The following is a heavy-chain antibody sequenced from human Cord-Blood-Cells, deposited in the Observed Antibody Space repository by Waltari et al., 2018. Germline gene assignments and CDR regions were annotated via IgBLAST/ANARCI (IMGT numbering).Heavy chain of an antibody. V-gene: IGHV1-69*01. Sequence: QVQLVPSGAAVAKPGASVKVSCNASGGTFSSYAISWLRPAPGQGIVWMGGIIPILGTANYAQKCQVRITITADESTSTAYMERSSLRSEDTAVYYCATHRWGVTYYYDSSGLSPFDYWGQGTLVTVSS. J-gene: IGHJ4*02. CDR2: IIPILGTA. D-gene: IGHD3-22*01. CDR1: GGTFSSYA. CDR3: ATHRWGVTYYYDSSGLSPFDY.